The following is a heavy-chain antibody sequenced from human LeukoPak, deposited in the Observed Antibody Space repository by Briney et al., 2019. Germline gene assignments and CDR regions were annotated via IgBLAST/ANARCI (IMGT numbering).Heavy chain of an antibody. CDR2: ISGSGVST. V-gene: IGHV3-23*01. D-gene: IGHD2-2*01. Sequence: GGSLRLSCAASGFTFSSYAMSWVRQAPGKGLEWVSAISGSGVSTYYADSVKGRFTISRDNSKNTLYLQMNSLRAEDTAVYYCAKDPDIVVVPAAIWFDPWGQGTLVTVSS. CDR1: GFTFSSYA. J-gene: IGHJ5*02. CDR3: AKDPDIVVVPAAIWFDP.